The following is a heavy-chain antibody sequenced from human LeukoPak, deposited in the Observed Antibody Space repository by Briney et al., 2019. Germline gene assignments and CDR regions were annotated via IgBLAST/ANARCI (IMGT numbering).Heavy chain of an antibody. Sequence: ASVKVSCKASGYTFTGYYMHWVRQAPGQGLEWMGWINPNSGGTNYAQKFQGRVTMTTDTSTSTAYMELRTLRSDDTAVYYCARYFSGWSLFYWGQGTLVTVSS. CDR1: GYTFTGYY. CDR2: INPNSGGT. D-gene: IGHD6-19*01. V-gene: IGHV1-2*02. J-gene: IGHJ4*02. CDR3: ARYFSGWSLFY.